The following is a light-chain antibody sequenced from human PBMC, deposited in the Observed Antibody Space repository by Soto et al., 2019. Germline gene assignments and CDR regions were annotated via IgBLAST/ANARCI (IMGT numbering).Light chain of an antibody. J-gene: IGLJ1*01. V-gene: IGLV2-23*01. CDR2: EGS. Sequence: QSVLTQPASVSGSPGQPITISCTETSSDVGSYNLVSWYQQHPGKAPKLMIYEGSKRPSGVSNRFSGSKSGNTASLTISGLQAEDEADYYCCSYAGSSTSYVFGTGTKVTVL. CDR1: SSDVGSYNL. CDR3: CSYAGSSTSYV.